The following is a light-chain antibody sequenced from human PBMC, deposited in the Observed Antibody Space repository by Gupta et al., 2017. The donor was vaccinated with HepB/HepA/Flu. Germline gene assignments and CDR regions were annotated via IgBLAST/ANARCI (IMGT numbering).Light chain of an antibody. CDR2: AAA. CDR1: QSISSY. CDR3: QQSYSTPPLT. J-gene: IGKJ4*01. V-gene: IGKV1-39*01. Sequence: DIQMTQSPSSLSASVGDRVTITCRASQSISSYLNWYQQKPGEAPKLLIYAAASLQSGVPSRFSGSGCGTDVTLTISSRQQEDFATYYCQQSYSTPPLTFGGGTKVEIK.